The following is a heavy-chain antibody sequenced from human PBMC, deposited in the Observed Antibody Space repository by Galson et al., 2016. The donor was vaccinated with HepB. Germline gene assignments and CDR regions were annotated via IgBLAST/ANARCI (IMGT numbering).Heavy chain of an antibody. V-gene: IGHV3-23*01. CDR3: AKTMVRGVIKEAMDV. J-gene: IGHJ6*02. D-gene: IGHD3-10*01. Sequence: SLRLSCAASGFTFSTYAMNWVRQAPGKGLEWVSIISGSGSSTYYADSVKGRFTISRDNSKNTLYLQMNSLRAEDTAIYYCAKTMVRGVIKEAMDVWGQGTTVTVSS. CDR1: GFTFSTYA. CDR2: ISGSGSST.